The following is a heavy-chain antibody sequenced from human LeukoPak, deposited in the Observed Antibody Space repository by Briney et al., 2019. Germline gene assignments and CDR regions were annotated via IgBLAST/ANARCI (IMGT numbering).Heavy chain of an antibody. CDR1: GFTFSSYA. J-gene: IGHJ4*02. V-gene: IGHV3-23*01. CDR2: ISGSGGST. D-gene: IGHD2-2*01. Sequence: GGSLRLSCAASGFTFSSYAMSWVRQAPGKGLEWVSAISGSGGSTYYADSVKGRFTTSRDNSKNTLYLQMNSLRAEDTAVYYCAKFYDCSSTSCSYYFDYWGQGTLVTVSS. CDR3: AKFYDCSSTSCSYYFDY.